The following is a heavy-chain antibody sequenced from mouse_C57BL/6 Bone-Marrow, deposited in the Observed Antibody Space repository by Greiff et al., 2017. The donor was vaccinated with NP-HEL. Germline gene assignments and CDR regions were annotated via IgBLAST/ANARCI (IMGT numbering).Heavy chain of an antibody. CDR3: ARSEAISRYFDY. D-gene: IGHD6-1*01. CDR2: IYPGRGST. J-gene: IGHJ2*01. V-gene: IGHV1-55*01. CDR1: GYTFTSYW. Sequence: VQLQQPGAELVKPGASVKMSCKASGYTFTSYWITWVKQRPGQGLEWIGDIYPGRGSTNYNEKFKSKATLTVDTSSSTAYMQLSSLTSEDSAVYYCARSEAISRYFDYWGQGTTLTVSS.